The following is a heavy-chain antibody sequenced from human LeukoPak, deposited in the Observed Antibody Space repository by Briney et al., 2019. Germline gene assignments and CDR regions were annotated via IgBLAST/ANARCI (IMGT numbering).Heavy chain of an antibody. D-gene: IGHD2-21*01. V-gene: IGHV4-39*07. CDR1: GGSISSRTYY. CDR3: ARGVVIAPQTFDY. J-gene: IGHJ4*02. Sequence: SETLSLTCTVSGGSISSRTYYWGWIRQPPGKGLEWIGNIYFSGRTHYNPSLKSRVTISVDTSKNQFSLKLSSVTAADTAVYYCARGVVIAPQTFDYWGQGTLVTVSS. CDR2: IYFSGRT.